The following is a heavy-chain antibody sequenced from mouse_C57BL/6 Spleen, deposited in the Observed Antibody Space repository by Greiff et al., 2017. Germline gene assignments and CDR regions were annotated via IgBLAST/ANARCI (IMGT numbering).Heavy chain of an antibody. Sequence: QVQLQQSGPELVKPGASVKISCKASGYAFSSSWMNWVKQRPGKGLEWIGRIYPGDGDTNYNGKFKGKATLTADKSSSTAYMQLSSLTSEDSAVYFCARGDWDAFAYWGQGTLVTVSA. CDR3: ARGDWDAFAY. CDR1: GYAFSSSW. J-gene: IGHJ3*01. CDR2: IYPGDGDT. D-gene: IGHD4-1*01. V-gene: IGHV1-82*01.